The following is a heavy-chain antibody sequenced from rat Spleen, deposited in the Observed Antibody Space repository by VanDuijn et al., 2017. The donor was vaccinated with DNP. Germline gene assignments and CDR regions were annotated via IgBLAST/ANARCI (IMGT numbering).Heavy chain of an antibody. Sequence: EVQLVESGGGLVQPGRSLKLSCAASGFTFSAYYMAWVRQAPAKGLEWVAYIGSPAYAPYYTDSVKGRFAISRDNAKSTLYLQMNSLRSEDMATYYCARPKTGRRDYYWYFDFWGPGTMVTVSS. J-gene: IGHJ1*01. V-gene: IGHV5-25*01. CDR1: GFTFSAYY. D-gene: IGHD5-1*01. CDR3: ARPKTGRRDYYWYFDF. CDR2: IGSPAYAP.